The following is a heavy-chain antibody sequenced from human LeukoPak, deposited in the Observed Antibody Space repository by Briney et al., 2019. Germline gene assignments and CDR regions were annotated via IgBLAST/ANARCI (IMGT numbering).Heavy chain of an antibody. Sequence: PGGSLRLSCAASGFAFSSASMNWVRQAPGEGREWVGRIKSKTDGGTIDYAAPVKGRFTISRDDSKNTLFLQVNSLRAGDTAVYYCAKAPHSELLLIDFWGQGTLVTVSS. CDR2: IKSKTDGGTI. V-gene: IGHV3-15*01. CDR1: GFAFSSAS. CDR3: AKAPHSELLLIDF. D-gene: IGHD1-7*01. J-gene: IGHJ4*02.